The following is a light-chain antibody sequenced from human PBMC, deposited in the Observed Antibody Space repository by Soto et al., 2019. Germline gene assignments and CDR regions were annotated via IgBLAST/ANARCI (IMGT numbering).Light chain of an antibody. CDR3: SSYRRGSTYV. CDR2: DVT. J-gene: IGLJ1*01. CDR1: SSDVGGYNY. Sequence: QSALTQPASVSGSPGQSITVSCTGTSSDVGGYNYVSWYQHPGKAPRLMIYDVTNRPSGVSDRFSGSKSGNPASLTISGLQAEDEADYYCSSYRRGSTYVFGTGTKVTVL. V-gene: IGLV2-14*03.